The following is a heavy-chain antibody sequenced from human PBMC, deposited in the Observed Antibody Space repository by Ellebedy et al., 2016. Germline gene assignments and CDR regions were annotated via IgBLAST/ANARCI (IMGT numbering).Heavy chain of an antibody. CDR1: GGSFSGYY. Sequence: SETLSLTXAVYGGSFSGYYWSWIRQPPGKGLEWIGEINHSGSTNYNPSLKSRVTISVDTSKNQFSLKLSSVTAADTAVYYCASDDYIAATGRWGQGTLVTVSS. V-gene: IGHV4-34*01. CDR3: ASDDYIAATGR. J-gene: IGHJ4*02. D-gene: IGHD6-13*01. CDR2: INHSGST.